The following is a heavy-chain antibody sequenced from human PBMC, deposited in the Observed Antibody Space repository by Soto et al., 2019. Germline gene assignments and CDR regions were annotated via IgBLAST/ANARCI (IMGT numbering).Heavy chain of an antibody. CDR2: IKQDGSEK. D-gene: IGHD5-18*01. V-gene: IGHV3-7*01. CDR3: ARDEYSYGYSDY. J-gene: IGHJ4*02. CDR1: GFSFTIAW. Sequence: GGCLRLSCTASGFSFTIAWMSWVRQAPGKGLEWVANIKQDGSEKYYVDSVKGRFTISRDNAKNSLYLQMNSLRAEDTAVYYCARDEYSYGYSDYWGQGTLVTVSS.